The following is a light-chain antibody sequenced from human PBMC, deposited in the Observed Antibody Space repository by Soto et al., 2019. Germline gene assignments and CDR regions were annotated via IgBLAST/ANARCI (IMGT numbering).Light chain of an antibody. CDR2: KVS. CDR1: QSLVHSDGNTY. Sequence: DVEMTQSPLSLPVTLGQPASVSCRSSQSLVHSDGNTYLTWFQQRPGQSPRRLIYKVSNRDSGVPDRFSGSGSGTDFTLRVSRVEAEDVGVYYCMQGAHWPYTFGQGTKLEI. V-gene: IGKV2-30*02. J-gene: IGKJ2*01. CDR3: MQGAHWPYT.